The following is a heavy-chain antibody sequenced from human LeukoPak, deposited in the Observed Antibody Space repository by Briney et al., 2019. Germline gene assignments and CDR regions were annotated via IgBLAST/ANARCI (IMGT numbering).Heavy chain of an antibody. CDR2: IIPIFGTA. V-gene: IGHV1-69*13. Sequence: SVKVSCKASGGTFSIYAISWVRQAPGQGLEWMGGIIPIFGTANYAQKFQGRVTITADGSTSTAYMELSSLRSEDTAVYYCARGGYCSGGSCNPLSYYFDYWGQGTLVTVSS. CDR1: GGTFSIYA. D-gene: IGHD2-15*01. J-gene: IGHJ4*02. CDR3: ARGGYCSGGSCNPLSYYFDY.